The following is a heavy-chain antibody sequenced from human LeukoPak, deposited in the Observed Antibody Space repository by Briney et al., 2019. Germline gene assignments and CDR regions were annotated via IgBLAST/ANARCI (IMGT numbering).Heavy chain of an antibody. CDR1: GYTFTSYA. CDR2: INTNTGNP. D-gene: IGHD4-17*01. CDR3: ARADTTVTSSWFDP. Sequence: ASVKVSCKASGYTFTSYAMNWVRPAPGQGLEWMGWINTNTGNPTYAQGFTGRFVFSLDTSVSTAYLQISSLKAEDTAVYYCARADTTVTSSWFDPWGQGTLVTVSS. J-gene: IGHJ5*02. V-gene: IGHV7-4-1*02.